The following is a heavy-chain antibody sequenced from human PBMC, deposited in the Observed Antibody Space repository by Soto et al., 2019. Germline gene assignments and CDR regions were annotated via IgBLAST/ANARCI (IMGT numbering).Heavy chain of an antibody. V-gene: IGHV4-59*01. Sequence: NPSETLSLTCSVSGDSISGSYWSWIRQSPGKGLEWLGYVYYTGSTNYSPSLRSRVSISVDTSKNEFSLRLSSVTAADTAVYFCARSVAVPGAHIDYWGQGTQVTVSS. CDR3: ARSVAVPGAHIDY. J-gene: IGHJ4*02. CDR1: GDSISGSY. D-gene: IGHD6-19*01. CDR2: VYYTGST.